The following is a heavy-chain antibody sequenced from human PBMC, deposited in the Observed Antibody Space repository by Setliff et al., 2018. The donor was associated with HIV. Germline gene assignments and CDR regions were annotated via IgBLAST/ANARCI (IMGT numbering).Heavy chain of an antibody. J-gene: IGHJ4*02. CDR1: GYSFSSYW. V-gene: IGHV5-51*01. D-gene: IGHD6-25*01. CDR2: IYPGDSDS. CDR3: VRYIGAAAGYIDH. Sequence: PGESLKISCQASGYSFSSYWIGWVRQMPGKGLEWVGFIYPGDSDSRYSPSFRGQVTISADKSTTTAYLDWARLKASDTAMYYCVRYIGAAAGYIDHWGQGTLVTVSS.